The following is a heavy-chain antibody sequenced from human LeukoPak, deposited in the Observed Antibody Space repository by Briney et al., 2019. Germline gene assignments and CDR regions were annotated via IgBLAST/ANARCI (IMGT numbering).Heavy chain of an antibody. V-gene: IGHV1-8*01. Sequence: GATVKVSCKASGYNLTSYEINWVRQATGQGLEWMGWMNPNSGNTGYAQKFQGRVTMTRNTSISTAYMELSSLRSEDTAVYYCARGAPGSYCSGGGCPYFDYWGQGALVTVSS. J-gene: IGHJ4*02. CDR2: MNPNSGNT. CDR1: GYNLTSYE. D-gene: IGHD2-15*01. CDR3: ARGAPGSYCSGGGCPYFDY.